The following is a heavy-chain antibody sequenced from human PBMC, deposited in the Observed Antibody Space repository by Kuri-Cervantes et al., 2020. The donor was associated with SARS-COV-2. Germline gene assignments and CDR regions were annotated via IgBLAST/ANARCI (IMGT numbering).Heavy chain of an antibody. J-gene: IGHJ4*02. CDR3: ARDRGLVGATTFVFDY. Sequence: ASVKVSCKASGGTFSSYGISWVRQAPGQGLEWMGWISAYNGNTNYAQKLQGRVTMTTDTSTSTAYMELRSLRSDDTAVYYCARDRGLVGATTFVFDYWGQGTLVTVSS. D-gene: IGHD1-26*01. V-gene: IGHV1-18*01. CDR2: ISAYNGNT. CDR1: GGTFSSYG.